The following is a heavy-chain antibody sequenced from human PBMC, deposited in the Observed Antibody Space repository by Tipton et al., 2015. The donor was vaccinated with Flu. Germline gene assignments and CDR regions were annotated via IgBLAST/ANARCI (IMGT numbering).Heavy chain of an antibody. CDR2: IYHSGST. D-gene: IGHD3-10*01. Sequence: TLSLTCAVSGYSISSGYYWGWVRQPPGKGLEWIGTIYHSGSTYYNPSLKSRLTISVDTSKNQFSLKLNSVTAADTAVYYCARDRGFSNWFDPWGQGTLVTVSS. CDR3: ARDRGFSNWFDP. J-gene: IGHJ5*02. V-gene: IGHV4-38-2*02. CDR1: GYSISSGYY.